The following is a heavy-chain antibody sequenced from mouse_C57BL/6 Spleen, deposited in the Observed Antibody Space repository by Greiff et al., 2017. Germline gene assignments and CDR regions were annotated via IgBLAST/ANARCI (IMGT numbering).Heavy chain of an antibody. V-gene: IGHV1-52*01. CDR2: IDPSDSET. Sequence: VQLQQPGAELVRPGSSVKLSCKASGYTFTSYWMHWVKQRPIQGLEWIGNIDPSDSETHYNQKFKDKATLTVDKSSSTAYMQLSSLTSEDSAVYYCARDRSYYGSSYGYVDVWGTGTTVTVSS. J-gene: IGHJ1*03. D-gene: IGHD1-1*01. CDR1: GYTFTSYW. CDR3: ARDRSYYGSSYGYVDV.